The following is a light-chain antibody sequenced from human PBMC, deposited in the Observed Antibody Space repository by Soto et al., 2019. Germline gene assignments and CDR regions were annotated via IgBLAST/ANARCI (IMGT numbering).Light chain of an antibody. Sequence: EVVLTQSPGTLSLSPGERATLSCRTSQTVSSSFLAWYQQKPGQAPRLLMFDASNRATGIPARFSGSGSGTDFTLTISSLQSEDFAVYYCHHYNNWPRTFGQGTRLENK. J-gene: IGKJ5*01. CDR2: DAS. CDR1: QTVSSSF. V-gene: IGKV3-20*01. CDR3: HHYNNWPRT.